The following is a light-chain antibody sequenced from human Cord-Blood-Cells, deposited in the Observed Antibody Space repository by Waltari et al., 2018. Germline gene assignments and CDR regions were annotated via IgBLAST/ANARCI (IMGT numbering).Light chain of an antibody. Sequence: QSALTQPASVSGYPGQSLTISCTRTSSDVGGYNYVSWYQQHPGKAPKLMIYDVSNRPSGVSNRFSGSKSGNTASLTISGLQAEDEADYYCSSYTSSSTWVFGGGTKLTVL. CDR2: DVS. CDR3: SSYTSSSTWV. CDR1: SSDVGGYNY. V-gene: IGLV2-14*03. J-gene: IGLJ3*02.